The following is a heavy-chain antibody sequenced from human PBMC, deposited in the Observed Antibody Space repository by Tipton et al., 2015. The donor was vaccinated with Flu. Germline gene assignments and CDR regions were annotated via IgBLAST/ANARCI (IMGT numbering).Heavy chain of an antibody. V-gene: IGHV3-23*01. CDR3: AKDFNWGST. Sequence: SLRLSCAASGFTFSDSAMNWVRQAPGKGLEWVSDIGSSGDNTHYADSVKGRFTISRDKSKNTLYLQMNSLRPEDTAIYYCAKDFNWGSTWGQGTLVTVSS. CDR2: IGSSGDNT. J-gene: IGHJ4*02. CDR1: GFTFSDSA. D-gene: IGHD7-27*01.